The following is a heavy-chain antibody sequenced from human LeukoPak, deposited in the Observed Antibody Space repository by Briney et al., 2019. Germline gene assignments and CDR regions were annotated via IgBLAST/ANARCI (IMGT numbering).Heavy chain of an antibody. CDR3: ARRFYYDRRDTTNFDL. D-gene: IGHD3-22*01. CDR2: IYYSGST. V-gene: IGHV4-59*08. CDR1: GGSISSYY. J-gene: IGHJ2*01. Sequence: PSETLSLTCTVSGGSISSYYWNWIRQPPGKGLEWIGYIYYSGSTNYNPSLKSRVTISVDTSKNQFSLKLSSVTAADTAVYYCARRFYYDRRDTTNFDLWGRGTLVTVSS.